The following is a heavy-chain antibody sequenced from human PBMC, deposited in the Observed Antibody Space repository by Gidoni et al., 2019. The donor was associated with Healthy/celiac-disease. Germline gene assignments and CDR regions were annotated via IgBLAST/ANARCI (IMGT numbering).Heavy chain of an antibody. D-gene: IGHD1-26*01. CDR3: ATLGVVATQDFDY. V-gene: IGHV1-18*04. Sequence: GAAAKKPGASEKVSCKAAGYTVTSYGISWVRQAPGQGLEWMGWISAYNGNTNYAQKLQGRVTMTTDTSKSTAYMELRSPRSDDPAVYYCATLGVVATQDFDYWGQGTLVTVSS. J-gene: IGHJ4*02. CDR2: ISAYNGNT. CDR1: GYTVTSYG.